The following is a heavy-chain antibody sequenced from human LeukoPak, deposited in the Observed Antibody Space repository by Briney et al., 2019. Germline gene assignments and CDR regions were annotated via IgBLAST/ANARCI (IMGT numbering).Heavy chain of an antibody. CDR3: ARHWYYDFWSGPTNNWFDP. CDR2: IYYSGST. Sequence: PSETLSLTCTVSGGSISSYYWSWIRQPPGKGLEWIGYIYYSGSTNYNPSLKSRVTISVDTSTNQFSLKLSSVTAADTDVYYCARHWYYDFWSGPTNNWFDPWGQGTLVTVSS. J-gene: IGHJ5*02. CDR1: GGSISSYY. D-gene: IGHD3-3*01. V-gene: IGHV4-59*08.